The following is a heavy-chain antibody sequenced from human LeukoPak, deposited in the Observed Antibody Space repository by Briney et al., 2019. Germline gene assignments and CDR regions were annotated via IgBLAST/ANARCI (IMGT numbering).Heavy chain of an antibody. V-gene: IGHV3-23*01. CDR1: GFTFSSYA. J-gene: IGHJ6*03. D-gene: IGHD3/OR15-3a*01. Sequence: GSLRLSCAASGFTFSSYAMSWVRQAPGEGLEWVSAISGSGGSTYYADSVKGRFTISRDNSKNTLYLQMNSLRAEDTAVYYCAKDYFMGGLVSRTYYYYYYMDVWGKGTTVTVSS. CDR3: AKDYFMGGLVSRTYYYYYYMDV. CDR2: ISGSGGST.